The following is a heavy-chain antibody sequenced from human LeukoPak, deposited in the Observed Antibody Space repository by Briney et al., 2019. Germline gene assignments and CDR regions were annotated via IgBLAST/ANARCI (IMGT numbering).Heavy chain of an antibody. CDR3: ARVRSISLFDP. CDR2: IYHSGST. CDR1: GGSISSYY. Sequence: SETLSLTCTVSGGSISSYYWSWIRQPPGKGLEWIGYIYHSGSTNYNPSLKSRVTISVDTSKNQFSLKLSSVTAADTAVYYCARVRSISLFDPWGQGTLVTVSS. V-gene: IGHV4-59*01. J-gene: IGHJ5*02. D-gene: IGHD3-3*02.